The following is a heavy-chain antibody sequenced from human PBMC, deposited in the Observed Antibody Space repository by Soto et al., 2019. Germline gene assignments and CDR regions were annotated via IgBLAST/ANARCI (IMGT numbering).Heavy chain of an antibody. Sequence: QVQLVQSGSELKKPGASVKVSCKASGYTFTSYAMNWVRQAPGQGLEWMGWINTNTGNPTYAQGFTGRFVFSLDTSVSTAYLQICSLKAEDTAVYYYARSPEVRGLYGMDVWGQGTTVTVSS. D-gene: IGHD3-10*01. J-gene: IGHJ6*02. V-gene: IGHV7-4-1*01. CDR2: INTNTGNP. CDR1: GYTFTSYA. CDR3: ARSPEVRGLYGMDV.